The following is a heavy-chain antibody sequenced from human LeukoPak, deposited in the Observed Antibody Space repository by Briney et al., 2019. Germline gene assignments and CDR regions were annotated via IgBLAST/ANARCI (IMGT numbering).Heavy chain of an antibody. CDR1: GGSISSGSYY. Sequence: PSQTLSLTCTVSGGSISSGSYYWRWIRQPAGKGLEWIGRIYTSGSTNYNPSLKSRVTISVDTSKNQFSLKLSPVTAADTAVYYCARGRGIPPNIYYYGSGSYYKPYDAFDIWGQGTMVTVSS. CDR3: ARGRGIPPNIYYYGSGSYYKPYDAFDI. CDR2: IYTSGST. V-gene: IGHV4-61*02. D-gene: IGHD3-10*01. J-gene: IGHJ3*02.